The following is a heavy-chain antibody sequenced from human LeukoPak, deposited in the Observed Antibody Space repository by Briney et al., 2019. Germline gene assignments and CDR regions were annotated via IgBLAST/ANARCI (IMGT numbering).Heavy chain of an antibody. CDR2: IIPIFGTA. CDR1: GGTFSSYA. V-gene: IGHV1-69*06. Sequence: SVKVSCKASGGTFSSYAISWVRQAPGQGLEWMGGIIPIFGTANYAQKFQGRVKITADKSTSTAYMELSSLRSEDTAVYYCARDPSYCGGDCSMDYWGQGTLVTVSS. CDR3: ARDPSYCGGDCSMDY. J-gene: IGHJ4*02. D-gene: IGHD2-21*02.